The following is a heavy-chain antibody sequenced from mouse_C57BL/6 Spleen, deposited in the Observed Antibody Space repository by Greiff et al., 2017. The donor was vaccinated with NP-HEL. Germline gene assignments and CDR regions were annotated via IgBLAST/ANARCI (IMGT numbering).Heavy chain of an antibody. J-gene: IGHJ4*01. CDR2: IDPSDSYT. D-gene: IGHD1-1*01. Sequence: VQLQQSGAELVKPGASVKLSCKASGYTFTSYWMQWVKQRPGQGLEWIGEIDPSDSYTNYNQKFKGKATLTVDTSSSTAYMQLSSLTSEDSAVYYCARGAVVATKAMDYWGQGTSVTVSS. V-gene: IGHV1-50*01. CDR1: GYTFTSYW. CDR3: ARGAVVATKAMDY.